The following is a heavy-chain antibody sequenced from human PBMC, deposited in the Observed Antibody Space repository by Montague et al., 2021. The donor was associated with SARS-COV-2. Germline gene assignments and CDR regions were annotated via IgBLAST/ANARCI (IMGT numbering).Heavy chain of an antibody. CDR2: VYYNGNT. Sequence: SETLSLTRNVSGGSLSSYYWSWIRQPPGKGLEWIGYVYYNGNTNYNPSLKSRIILSVDTPKNHFSLKVSSVTAADTAVYYCARGSKWSHYFDYWGQGTLVTVSS. V-gene: IGHV4-59*01. CDR1: GGSLSSYY. J-gene: IGHJ4*02. D-gene: IGHD2-15*01. CDR3: ARGSKWSHYFDY.